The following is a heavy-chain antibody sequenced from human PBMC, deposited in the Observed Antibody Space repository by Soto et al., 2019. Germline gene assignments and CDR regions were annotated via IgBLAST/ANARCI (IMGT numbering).Heavy chain of an antibody. D-gene: IGHD6-19*01. CDR3: AGDLGVAVGTDY. Sequence: PSETLSLTCAVSGGSISSSNWWSWVRQPPGKGLEWIGEIYHSGSTNYNPSLKSRVTISVDKSKNQFSLKLSSVTAADTAVYYYAGDLGVAVGTDYWGQGTLVTVSS. CDR1: GGSISSSNW. J-gene: IGHJ4*02. CDR2: IYHSGST. V-gene: IGHV4-4*02.